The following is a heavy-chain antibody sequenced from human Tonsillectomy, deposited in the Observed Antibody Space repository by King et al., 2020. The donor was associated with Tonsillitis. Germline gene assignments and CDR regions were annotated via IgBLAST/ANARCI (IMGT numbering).Heavy chain of an antibody. D-gene: IGHD2-2*01. V-gene: IGHV3-43D*03. CDR3: AKGGKGRYCSSTSCTGAEYFQH. CDR1: GFTFDDYA. J-gene: IGHJ1*01. CDR2: ISWDGGST. Sequence: VQLVESGGVVVQPGGSLRLSCAASGFTFDDYAMHWVRQAPGKGLEWVSLISWDGGSTYYADSVKGRFTISRDNSKNSLYLKMNSLRAEDTALYYCAKGGKGRYCSSTSCTGAEYFQHWGQGTLVTVSS.